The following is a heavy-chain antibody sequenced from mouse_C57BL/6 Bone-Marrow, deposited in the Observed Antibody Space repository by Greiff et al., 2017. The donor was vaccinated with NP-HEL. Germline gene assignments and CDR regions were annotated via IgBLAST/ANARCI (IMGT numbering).Heavy chain of an antibody. CDR3: VYSNYWYFDV. CDR2: INPYNGDT. Sequence: VQLKESGPELVKPGDSVKISCKASGYSFTGYFMNWVMQSHGKSLEWIGRINPYNGDTFYNQKFKGKATLTVDKSSSTAHMELRSLTSEDSAVYYCVYSNYWYFDVWGTGTTVTVSS. J-gene: IGHJ1*03. D-gene: IGHD2-5*01. V-gene: IGHV1-20*01. CDR1: GYSFTGYF.